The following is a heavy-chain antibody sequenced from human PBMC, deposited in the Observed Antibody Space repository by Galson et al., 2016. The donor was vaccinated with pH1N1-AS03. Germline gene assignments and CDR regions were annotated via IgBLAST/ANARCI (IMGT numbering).Heavy chain of an antibody. J-gene: IGHJ6*03. CDR3: AKKADYFWTGYYYCYMGV. CDR1: GFTFGGYA. D-gene: IGHD3/OR15-3a*01. CDR2: MSYDGSRT. Sequence: SLRLSCAASGFTFGGYAMSWVRQPPGKGPEWISAMSYDGSRTYYADSVKGRFTISRDNSKNTLYLQMNSLRAEDTAVYYCAKKADYFWTGYYYCYMGVWGKGTTVTVSS. V-gene: IGHV3-23*01.